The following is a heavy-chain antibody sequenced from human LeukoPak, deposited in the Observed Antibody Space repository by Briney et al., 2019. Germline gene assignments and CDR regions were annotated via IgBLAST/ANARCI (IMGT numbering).Heavy chain of an antibody. CDR2: IYHTGTT. J-gene: IGHJ3*02. V-gene: IGHV4-31*03. CDR1: GGSISSGGHY. Sequence: SETLSLTGTVSGGSISSGGHYWTWIRQHPGKGLERIAYIYHTGTTYYNPSLKSRVNISVDTSKNQFSLKLSSVTAADTAVYYCARSPDDAFDIWGQGTMVTVSS. CDR3: ARSPDDAFDI.